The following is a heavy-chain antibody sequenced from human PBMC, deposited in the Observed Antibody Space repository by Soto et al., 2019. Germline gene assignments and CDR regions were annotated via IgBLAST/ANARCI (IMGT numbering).Heavy chain of an antibody. D-gene: IGHD5-12*01. J-gene: IGHJ4*02. Sequence: PSETLSLTCTVSGGSISSYYWSWIRQPPGKGLEWIGYIYYSGSTNYNPSLKSRVTISVDTSKNQFSLKLSSVTAADTAVYYCARGYSGYDHAYWGQGTLVT. CDR3: ARGYSGYDHAY. CDR2: IYYSGST. V-gene: IGHV4-59*01. CDR1: GGSISSYY.